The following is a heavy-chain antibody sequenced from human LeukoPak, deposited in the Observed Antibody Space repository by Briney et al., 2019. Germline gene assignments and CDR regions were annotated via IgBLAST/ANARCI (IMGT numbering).Heavy chain of an antibody. Sequence: SETLSLTCTVSGYSISSGYYWGWIRQPPGKGLEWIGSIYHSGSTYYNPSLKSRVTISVDTSKNQFSLKLSSVTAADTAVYYCASFNRNYYDSSGTPRRYYFDYWGQGTLVTVSS. CDR3: ASFNRNYYDSSGTPRRYYFDY. CDR1: GYSISSGYY. V-gene: IGHV4-38-2*02. J-gene: IGHJ4*02. CDR2: IYHSGST. D-gene: IGHD3-22*01.